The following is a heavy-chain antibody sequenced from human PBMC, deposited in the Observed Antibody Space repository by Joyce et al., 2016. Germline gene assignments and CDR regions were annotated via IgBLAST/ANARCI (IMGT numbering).Heavy chain of an antibody. V-gene: IGHV3-23*01. CDR1: GFTFSSYA. CDR3: AKALSPYYDYIWGSYLDAFDI. Sequence: EVQLLESGGGLVQPGGSLRLSCAASGFTFSSYAMSWVRQSPGEGLEWVSAISGSGTSTYYADSVEGRFTISRDNSKNTLYLQMNSLRAEDTAVYYCAKALSPYYDYIWGSYLDAFDIWGQGTMVTVSS. D-gene: IGHD3-16*02. J-gene: IGHJ3*02. CDR2: ISGSGTST.